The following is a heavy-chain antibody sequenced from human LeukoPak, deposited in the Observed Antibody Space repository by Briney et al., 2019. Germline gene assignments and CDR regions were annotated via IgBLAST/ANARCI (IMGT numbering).Heavy chain of an antibody. D-gene: IGHD6-19*01. CDR3: ARGSWTGMQHSSGWYLDY. Sequence: ASVKVSCKASGYTFTSYGISWVRQAPGQGLEWMGWISAYNGNTNYAQKLQGRVTMTTDTSTSTAYMELRSLRSDDTAVYYCARGSWTGMQHSSGWYLDYWGQGTLVTVSS. CDR1: GYTFTSYG. CDR2: ISAYNGNT. V-gene: IGHV1-18*01. J-gene: IGHJ4*02.